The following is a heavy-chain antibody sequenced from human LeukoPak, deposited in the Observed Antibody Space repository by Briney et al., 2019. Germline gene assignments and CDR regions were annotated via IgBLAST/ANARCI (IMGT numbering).Heavy chain of an antibody. Sequence: SQTLSLTCAISGDSVSSNKAAWNWIRQSPSRGLEWLGRTYYRSKWYNEYAVSVRSRITINAGTPKNQFSLRLNSVTLEDTAVYYCAKEYYDYYYMDVWGKGTTVTVSS. CDR3: AKEYYDYYYMDV. V-gene: IGHV6-1*01. D-gene: IGHD2/OR15-2a*01. J-gene: IGHJ6*03. CDR1: GDSVSSNKAA. CDR2: TYYRSKWYN.